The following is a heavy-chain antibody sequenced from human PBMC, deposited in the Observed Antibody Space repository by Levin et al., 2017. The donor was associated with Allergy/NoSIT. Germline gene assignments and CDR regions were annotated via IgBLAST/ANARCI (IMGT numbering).Heavy chain of an antibody. Sequence: SQTLSLTCAVYGGSFSGYYWSWIRQPPGKGLEWIGEINHSGSTNYNPSLKSRVTISVDTSKNQFSLKLSSVTAADTAVYYCARARYYDSSGYYYYYYYGMDVWGQGTTVTVS. V-gene: IGHV4-34*01. J-gene: IGHJ6*02. CDR1: GGSFSGYY. D-gene: IGHD3-22*01. CDR2: INHSGST. CDR3: ARARYYDSSGYYYYYYYGMDV.